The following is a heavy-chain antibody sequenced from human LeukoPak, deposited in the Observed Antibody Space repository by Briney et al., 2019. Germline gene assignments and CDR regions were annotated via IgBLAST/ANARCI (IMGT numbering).Heavy chain of an antibody. Sequence: QSGGSLRLSCAASGFTFSSHWMHWVRQAPGKGLVWVSRINSDGSSTSYADSVKGRFTISRDNAKNTLYLQMSGLRAEDTAVYFCARGPKYSENWYGLDVWGQGTTVTVSS. CDR3: ARGPKYSENWYGLDV. V-gene: IGHV3-74*01. CDR2: INSDGSST. J-gene: IGHJ6*02. CDR1: GFTFSSHW. D-gene: IGHD1-1*01.